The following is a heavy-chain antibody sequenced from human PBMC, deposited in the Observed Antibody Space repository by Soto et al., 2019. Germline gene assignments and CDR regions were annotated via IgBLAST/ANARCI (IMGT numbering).Heavy chain of an antibody. D-gene: IGHD3-10*01. CDR1: GGTFSSYA. V-gene: IGHV1-69*13. J-gene: IGHJ6*02. CDR3: ARTMVRGSYYYYYGMDV. Sequence: ASVKVSCKASGGTFSSYAISWVRQAPGQGLEWMGGIIPIFGTANYAQKFQGRVTITADESTSTAYMELSSLRSEDTAVYYCARTMVRGSYYYYYGMDVWGQGTTVTVSS. CDR2: IIPIFGTA.